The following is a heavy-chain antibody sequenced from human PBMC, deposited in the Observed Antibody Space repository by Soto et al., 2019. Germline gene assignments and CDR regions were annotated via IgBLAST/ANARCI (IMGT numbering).Heavy chain of an antibody. Sequence: PGGSLRLSCAAPGFTFSNYYMSWIRQAPGKGLEWVSYISGGGTTIYYADSVKGRFTISRDNAKNSLYLQMNTLRAEDTAVYYCARVRMDFDYWGQGTLVTVSS. CDR2: ISGGGTTI. CDR1: GFTFSNYY. J-gene: IGHJ4*02. CDR3: ARVRMDFDY. V-gene: IGHV3-11*01. D-gene: IGHD2-15*01.